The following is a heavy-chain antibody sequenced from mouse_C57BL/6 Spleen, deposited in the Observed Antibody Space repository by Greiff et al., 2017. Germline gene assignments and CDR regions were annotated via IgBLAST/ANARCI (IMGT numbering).Heavy chain of an antibody. CDR1: GFTFSSYT. J-gene: IGHJ4*01. Sequence: EVKVVESGGGLVKPGGSLKLSCAASGFTFSSYTMSWVRQTPEKRLEWVATISGGGGNTYYPESVKGRFTISRDNAKNTLYLQMSSLRSEDTALYYCARLTGTDAMDYWGQGTSVTVSS. CDR2: ISGGGGNT. CDR3: ARLTGTDAMDY. D-gene: IGHD4-1*01. V-gene: IGHV5-9*01.